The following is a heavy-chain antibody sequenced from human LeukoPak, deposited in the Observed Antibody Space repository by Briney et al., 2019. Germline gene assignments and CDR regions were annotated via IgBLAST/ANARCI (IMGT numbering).Heavy chain of an antibody. CDR1: GGSISSYY. Sequence: PSETLSRTCTVSGGSISSYYWSWIRQPAGKGLEWIGRIYTSGSTNYNPSLKSRVTMSVDTSKNQFSLKLSSVTAADTAVYYCARDGRSSNRGYNWFDPWGQGTLVTVSS. CDR3: ARDGRSSNRGYNWFDP. V-gene: IGHV4-4*07. CDR2: IYTSGST. J-gene: IGHJ5*02. D-gene: IGHD6-6*01.